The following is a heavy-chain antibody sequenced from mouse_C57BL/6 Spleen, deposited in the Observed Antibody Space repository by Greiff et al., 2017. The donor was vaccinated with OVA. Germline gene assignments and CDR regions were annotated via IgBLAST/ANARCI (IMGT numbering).Heavy chain of an antibody. J-gene: IGHJ2*01. Sequence: EVQRVESGGGLVKPGGSLKLSCAASGFTFSDYGMHWVRQAPEKGLEWVAYISSGSSTINYADTVKGRFTISRYNAKNTLFLQMTSLRSEDTAMYYCARESFLTGFDYWGQGTTLTVSS. CDR3: ARESFLTGFDY. V-gene: IGHV5-17*01. CDR1: GFTFSDYG. CDR2: ISSGSSTI. D-gene: IGHD4-1*01.